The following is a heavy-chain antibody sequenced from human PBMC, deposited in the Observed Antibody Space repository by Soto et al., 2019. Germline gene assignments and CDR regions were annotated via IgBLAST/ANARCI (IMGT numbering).Heavy chain of an antibody. CDR1: GDTFSTYA. CDR3: ARIKKSGSPRDDAFDI. CDR2: IMTIYGTA. Sequence: QVQLVQSGAEVKKPGSSVKVSCKASGDTFSTYAITWVRQAPGQGREWMGRIMTIYGTATYAQKLQGRVTFNADQSTNTAYMELSSLRFEDTALYYCARIKKSGSPRDDAFDIWGQGTMVTVSS. D-gene: IGHD3-22*01. J-gene: IGHJ3*02. V-gene: IGHV1-69*18.